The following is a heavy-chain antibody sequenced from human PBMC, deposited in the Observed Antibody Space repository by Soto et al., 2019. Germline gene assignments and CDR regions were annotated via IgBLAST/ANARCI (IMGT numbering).Heavy chain of an antibody. D-gene: IGHD1-26*01. V-gene: IGHV3-7*01. J-gene: IGHJ4*02. CDR3: AQYSGSYGVGS. CDR2: IKQDGSEK. CDR1: GFTFSEYW. Sequence: GGSLRLSCAASGFTFSEYWMSWFRQAPGKGLEWVANIKQDGSEKPYLDSVRGRFTISRDNTKNSLYLQMNSLRVEDTALYYCAQYSGSYGVGSWGQGT.